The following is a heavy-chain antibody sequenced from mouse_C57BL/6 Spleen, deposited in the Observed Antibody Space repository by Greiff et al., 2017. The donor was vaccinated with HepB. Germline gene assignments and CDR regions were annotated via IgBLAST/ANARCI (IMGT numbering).Heavy chain of an antibody. V-gene: IGHV1-69*01. CDR1: GYTFTSYW. J-gene: IGHJ1*03. Sequence: QVQLQHPGAELVMPGASVKLSCKASGYTFTSYWMHWVKQRPGQGLEWIGEIDPSDSYTNYNQKFKGKSTLTVDKSSSTAYMQLSSLTSEDSAVYYCARNYYGSSYVGYFDVWGTGTTVTVSS. CDR2: IDPSDSYT. CDR3: ARNYYGSSYVGYFDV. D-gene: IGHD1-1*01.